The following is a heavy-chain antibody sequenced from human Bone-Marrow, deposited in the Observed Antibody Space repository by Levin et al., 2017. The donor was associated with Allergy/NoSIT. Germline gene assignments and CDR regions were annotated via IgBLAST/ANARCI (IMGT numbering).Heavy chain of an antibody. V-gene: IGHV1-8*01. CDR3: ARGRPQYCSGGTCGNYYFDY. Sequence: ASVKVSCKASGYTFSSYDINWVRQATGQGLEWMGWMNPHISNLGYAQKFQGRVTMTRNTSISTAYMELFSLKSDDTAVYYCARGRPQYCSGGTCGNYYFDYWGQGTLVTVS. CDR2: MNPHISNL. J-gene: IGHJ4*02. CDR1: GYTFSSYD. D-gene: IGHD2-15*01.